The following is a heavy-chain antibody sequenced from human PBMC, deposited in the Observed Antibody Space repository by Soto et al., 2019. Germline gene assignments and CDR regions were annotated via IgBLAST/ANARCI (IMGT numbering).Heavy chain of an antibody. CDR3: ARHLYCSSTSCRDGMDV. Sequence: GESLKISCKGSGYSFTSYWISWVRQMPGKGLEWMGRIDPSDSYTNYSPSFQGHVTISADKSISTAYLQWSSLKASDTAMYYCARHLYCSSTSCRDGMDVWGQGTTVTVYS. V-gene: IGHV5-10-1*01. CDR1: GYSFTSYW. J-gene: IGHJ6*02. CDR2: IDPSDSYT. D-gene: IGHD2-2*01.